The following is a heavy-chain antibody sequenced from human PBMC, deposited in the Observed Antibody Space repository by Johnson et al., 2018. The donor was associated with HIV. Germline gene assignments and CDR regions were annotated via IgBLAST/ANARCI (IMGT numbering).Heavy chain of an antibody. CDR1: GFTVSSNY. V-gene: IGHV3-23*04. CDR2: IGGSAVST. D-gene: IGHD6-6*01. CDR3: AKDQFSSPGGEAFDI. Sequence: VQLVESGGGLVQPGGSLRLSCAASGFTVSSNYMSWVRQAPGKGLEWVSVIGGSAVSTYYADSVRGRFTISRDNSKNTLYLQMNSLRAEDTAVYYCAKDQFSSPGGEAFDIWGQGTMVTVSS. J-gene: IGHJ3*02.